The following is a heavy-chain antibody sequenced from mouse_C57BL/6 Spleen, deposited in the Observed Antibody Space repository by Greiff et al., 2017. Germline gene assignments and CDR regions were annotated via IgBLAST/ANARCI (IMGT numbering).Heavy chain of an antibody. Sequence: QVQLQQPGAELVRPGTSVKLSCKASGYTFTSYWMHWVKQRPGQGLEWIGVIDPSDSYTNYNQKFKGKATLTVDTSSSTAYMQLSSLTSEDSAVYYCAYYGSSLSWFAYWCQGTLVTVSA. J-gene: IGHJ3*01. CDR2: IDPSDSYT. CDR1: GYTFTSYW. D-gene: IGHD1-1*01. V-gene: IGHV1-59*01. CDR3: AYYGSSLSWFAY.